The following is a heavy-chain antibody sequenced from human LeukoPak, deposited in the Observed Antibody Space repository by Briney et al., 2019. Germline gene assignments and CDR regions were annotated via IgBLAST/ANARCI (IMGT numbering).Heavy chain of an antibody. CDR1: GYTFTSYD. Sequence: ASVKVSCKASGYTFTSYDINWVRQATGQGPEWMGWMSPNSGNTGYAQKFQGRVTMTTDTSTSTAYMELRSLRSDDTAVYYCARDLRSLLRFLEWSNAFDIWGQGTMVTVSS. V-gene: IGHV1-8*01. CDR3: ARDLRSLLRFLEWSNAFDI. CDR2: MSPNSGNT. D-gene: IGHD3-3*01. J-gene: IGHJ3*02.